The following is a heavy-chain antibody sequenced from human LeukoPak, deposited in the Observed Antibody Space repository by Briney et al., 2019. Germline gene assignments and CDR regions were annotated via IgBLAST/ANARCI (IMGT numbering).Heavy chain of an antibody. CDR1: GYTFTSYY. CDR3: ARELGNEDY. J-gene: IGHJ4*02. D-gene: IGHD7-27*01. V-gene: IGHV1-46*01. CDR2: INPSGGST. Sequence: ASVKVSCKASGYTFTSYYMHWVRQAPGQGLEWMGIINPSGGSTSYAQKFQGRVTMTRDTSISTAYMELSRLRSDDTAVYYCARELGNEDYWGQGTLVTVSS.